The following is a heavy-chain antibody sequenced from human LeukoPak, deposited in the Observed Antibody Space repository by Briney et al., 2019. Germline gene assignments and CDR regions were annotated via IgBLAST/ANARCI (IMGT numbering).Heavy chain of an antibody. CDR1: GFSFRNYW. D-gene: IGHD2-15*01. Sequence: GGSLRLSCAASGFSFRNYWMGWVRQASGKGLEWVANTKPDGSAEYYADSVRGRFTASRDNANNLLYLQMNRLRAEDTAVYYCARDGGLHTNFDYWGQGTLLTVSS. J-gene: IGHJ4*02. CDR2: TKPDGSAE. CDR3: ARDGGLHTNFDY. V-gene: IGHV3-7*01.